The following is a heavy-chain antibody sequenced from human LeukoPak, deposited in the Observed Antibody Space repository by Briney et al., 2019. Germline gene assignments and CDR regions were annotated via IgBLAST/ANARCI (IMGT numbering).Heavy chain of an antibody. Sequence: ASVKVSCKASGGTFSSYAISWVRQAPGQGLEWMGGIIPIFGTANYAQKFQGRVTITTDESTSTAYMELSSLRSEDTAVYYCARGFPGRDYYDSSGYSQYFDLWGRGTLVTVSS. CDR2: IIPIFGTA. J-gene: IGHJ2*01. V-gene: IGHV1-69*05. CDR1: GGTFSSYA. CDR3: ARGFPGRDYYDSSGYSQYFDL. D-gene: IGHD3-22*01.